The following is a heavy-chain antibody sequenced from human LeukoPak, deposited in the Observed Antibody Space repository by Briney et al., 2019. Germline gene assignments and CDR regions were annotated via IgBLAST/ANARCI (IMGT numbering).Heavy chain of an antibody. D-gene: IGHD3-10*01. CDR1: GFTFSSYG. V-gene: IGHV3-30*03. CDR2: ISYGGSNK. Sequence: GGSLRLSCAASGFTFSSYGMHWVRQAPGKGLEWVAVISYGGSNKYYADSVKGRFTISRDNSKNTLYLQMNSLRAEDTAVYYCAREPYYYGSGSYDYWGQGTLVTVSS. J-gene: IGHJ4*02. CDR3: AREPYYYGSGSYDY.